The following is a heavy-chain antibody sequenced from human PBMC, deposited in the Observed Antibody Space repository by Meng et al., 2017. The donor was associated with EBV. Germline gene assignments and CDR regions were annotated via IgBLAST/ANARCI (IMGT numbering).Heavy chain of an antibody. CDR2: INTYSGKA. D-gene: IGHD1-1*01. Sequence: VQLVQLGSGWKRPGASVKVSCKASGYTFRNYAINWMRQVPGQGLEWMGWINTYSGKATFAQGFTGRFVFSLDTPVTTAHLQISGLKTEDSAVYYCARGVEENGSHYPFDSWGQGTLVTVSS. CDR3: ARGVEENGSHYPFDS. CDR1: GYTFRNYA. J-gene: IGHJ4*02. V-gene: IGHV7-4-1*02.